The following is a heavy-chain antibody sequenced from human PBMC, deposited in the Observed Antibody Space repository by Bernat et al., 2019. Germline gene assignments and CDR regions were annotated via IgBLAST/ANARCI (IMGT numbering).Heavy chain of an antibody. Sequence: EVQLVESGGGLVQSGGSLRLSCAASGFTFRSNAMSWVRQAPGKGLECVSYISSSGGTTEYADSVKGRFTVSRDNSKNTLYVQMNSLRAEDTAVYYCAKGNGDSSTFDYWGQGTLVTVSS. CDR2: ISSSGGTT. J-gene: IGHJ4*02. V-gene: IGHV3-23*04. CDR3: AKGNGDSSTFDY. CDR1: GFTFRSNA. D-gene: IGHD2-21*02.